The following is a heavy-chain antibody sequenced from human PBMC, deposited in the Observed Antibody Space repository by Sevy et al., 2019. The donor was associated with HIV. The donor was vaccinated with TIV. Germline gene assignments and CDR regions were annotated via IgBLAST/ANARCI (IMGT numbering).Heavy chain of an antibody. CDR3: ASSYGSGSYYGGSGSNWFDP. V-gene: IGHV6-1*01. CDR2: TYYRSKWYN. Sequence: QSQTLSLTCAISGDSVSSNSAAWNWIRQSPSRGLEWLGRTYYRSKWYNDYAVSVKSRITINPDTSKNQFSLQLNSVTPEDTAVYYCASSYGSGSYYGGSGSNWFDPWGQGTLVTVSS. J-gene: IGHJ5*02. D-gene: IGHD3-10*01. CDR1: GDSVSSNSAA.